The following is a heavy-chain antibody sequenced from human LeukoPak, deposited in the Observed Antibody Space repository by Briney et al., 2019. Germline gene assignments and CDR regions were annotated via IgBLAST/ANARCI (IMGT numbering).Heavy chain of an antibody. J-gene: IGHJ4*02. V-gene: IGHV3-30-3*01. CDR2: ISDDGSNY. D-gene: IGHD3-22*01. CDR3: ARDVRGIVNYYDSSGSDY. Sequence: GGSLRLSCAASGFTFSSYAMHWIRQAPGKGLEWVAVISDDGSNYSYADSVKGRFTISRDNSKSTLYLQMNSLRAEDTAVYYCARDVRGIVNYYDSSGSDYWGQGTLVTVSS. CDR1: GFTFSSYA.